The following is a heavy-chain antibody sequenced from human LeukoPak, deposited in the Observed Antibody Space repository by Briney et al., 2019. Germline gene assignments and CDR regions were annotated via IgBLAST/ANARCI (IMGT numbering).Heavy chain of an antibody. CDR2: INPSGGST. V-gene: IGHV1-46*01. J-gene: IGHJ4*02. Sequence: ASVKVSCKASGYTFTSYYMHCVRQAPGQGLEWMGIINPSGGSTSYAQKFQGRVTMTRDTSTSTVYMELSSLRSEDTAVYYCARDRDDILTGYSLNYWGQGTLVTVSS. CDR3: ARDRDDILTGYSLNY. CDR1: GYTFTSYY. D-gene: IGHD3-9*01.